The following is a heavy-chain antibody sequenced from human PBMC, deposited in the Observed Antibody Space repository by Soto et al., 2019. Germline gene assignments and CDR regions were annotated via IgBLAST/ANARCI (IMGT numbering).Heavy chain of an antibody. V-gene: IGHV3-23*01. Sequence: EVQLLESGGGLVQPGGSLRLSCAASGFTFSSYAMSRVRQAPGKGLEWVSAISGSGGSTYYADSVKGRFTISRDNSKNTLYLQMNSMRAEDTAVYYCAKDADIVVVPAAFPDAFDIWGQGTMVTVSS. J-gene: IGHJ3*02. CDR2: ISGSGGST. CDR3: AKDADIVVVPAAFPDAFDI. D-gene: IGHD2-2*01. CDR1: GFTFSSYA.